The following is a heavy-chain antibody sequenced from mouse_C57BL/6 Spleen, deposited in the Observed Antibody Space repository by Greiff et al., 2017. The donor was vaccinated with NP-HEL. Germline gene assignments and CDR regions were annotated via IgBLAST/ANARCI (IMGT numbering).Heavy chain of an antibody. J-gene: IGHJ3*01. V-gene: IGHV5-4*01. CDR2: ISDGGSYT. Sequence: EVQLVESGGGLVKPGGSLKLSCAASGFTFSSYAMSWVRQTPEKRLEWVATISDGGSYTYYPDNVKGRFTISRDNAKNNLYLQMSHLKSEDTAMYYCAREDDTGFAYWGQGTLVTVSA. CDR3: AREDDTGFAY. CDR1: GFTFSSYA.